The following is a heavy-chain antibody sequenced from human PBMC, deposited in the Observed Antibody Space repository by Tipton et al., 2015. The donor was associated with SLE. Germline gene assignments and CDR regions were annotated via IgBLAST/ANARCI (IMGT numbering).Heavy chain of an antibody. CDR3: ARWALTTMTH. CDR1: GGSISSGGYY. Sequence: LRLSCTVSGGSISSGGYYWSWIRQPPGKGLEWIGYIYSGGSTNYNPSLKSRVTISVDTAKSQISLNLTSVTAADTAVYYCARWALTTMTHWGQGTLVTVSS. J-gene: IGHJ4*02. D-gene: IGHD4-11*01. CDR2: IYSGGST. V-gene: IGHV4-61*08.